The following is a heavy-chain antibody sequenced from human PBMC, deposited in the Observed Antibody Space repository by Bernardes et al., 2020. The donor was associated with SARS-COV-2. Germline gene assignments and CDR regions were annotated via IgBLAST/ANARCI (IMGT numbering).Heavy chain of an antibody. Sequence: GGSLRLSCAASGFTFSSFEMNWVRQAPGKGLEWVAYISTSGSTKYYADSVKGRFTISRDNAKYSLFLQMNSLRAEDTAVYYCASQPCAGDCYWVDYWGQGTMVTVSS. CDR1: GFTFSSFE. CDR2: ISTSGSTK. D-gene: IGHD2-21*01. J-gene: IGHJ3*01. CDR3: ASQPCAGDCYWVDY. V-gene: IGHV3-48*03.